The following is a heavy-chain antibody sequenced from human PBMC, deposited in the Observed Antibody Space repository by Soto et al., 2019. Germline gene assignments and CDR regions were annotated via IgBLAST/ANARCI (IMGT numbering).Heavy chain of an antibody. CDR3: ARDGVGATTFFGFLDY. CDR1: ASIFKGRG. J-gene: IGHJ4*02. V-gene: IGHV3-33*08. Sequence: GGSLRLSCAASASIFKGRGMHWVRQAPGKGLEWVTIIRYDGSDEHYGDSVKGRFTISRDNSKNMLYLQMNSLRAEDTAVYYCARDGVGATTFFGFLDYWGQGT. D-gene: IGHD1-26*01. CDR2: IRYDGSDE.